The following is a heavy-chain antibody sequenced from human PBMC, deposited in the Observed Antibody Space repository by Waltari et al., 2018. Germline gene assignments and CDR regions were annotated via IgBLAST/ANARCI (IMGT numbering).Heavy chain of an antibody. D-gene: IGHD6-19*01. J-gene: IGHJ4*02. CDR2: ISMDGNIV. CDR3: VTTGVAGFY. Sequence: EVQLVESGGGLVQPGGSLRLSWAAYGFTFSHSWMYWGRQSPGKGLVWVSRISMDGNIVKYADSVKGRFTISRDNAKSTLFLQINSLGVDDTALYYCVTTGVAGFYWGQGTRVTVSS. V-gene: IGHV3-74*01. CDR1: GFTFSHSW.